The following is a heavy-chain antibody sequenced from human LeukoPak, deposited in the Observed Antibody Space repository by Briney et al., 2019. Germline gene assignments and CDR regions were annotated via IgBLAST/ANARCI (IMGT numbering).Heavy chain of an antibody. J-gene: IGHJ3*02. CDR3: ARETGTTFAFDI. CDR1: GGSISTYA. Sequence: SVKVSCKASGGSISTYAITGVRQAPGQGLEWMGRIIPILGIPYYSQKFQGRVTITADKSTSTAYMELTSLRSEDTAVFYCARETGTTFAFDIWGQGTMVTVSS. CDR2: IIPILGIP. D-gene: IGHD1-7*01. V-gene: IGHV1-69*04.